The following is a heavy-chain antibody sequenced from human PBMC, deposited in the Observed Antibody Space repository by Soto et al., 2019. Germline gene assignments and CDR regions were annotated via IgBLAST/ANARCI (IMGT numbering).Heavy chain of an antibody. V-gene: IGHV3-21*01. CDR1: GFTFSSYS. CDR3: ARDLIAVAGSTAGYYYGMDV. CDR2: ISSSSSYI. J-gene: IGHJ6*02. D-gene: IGHD6-19*01. Sequence: GGSLRLSCAASGFTFSSYSMNWVRQAPGKGLEWVSSISSSSSYIYYADSVKGRFTTSRDNAKNSLYLQMNSLRAEDTAVYYCARDLIAVAGSTAGYYYGMDVWGQGTTVTVSS.